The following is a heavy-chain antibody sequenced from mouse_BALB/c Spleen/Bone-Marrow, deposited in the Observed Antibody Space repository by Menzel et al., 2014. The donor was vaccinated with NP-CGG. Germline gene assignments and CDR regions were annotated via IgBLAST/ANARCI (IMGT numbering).Heavy chain of an antibody. CDR2: IWSGGST. D-gene: IGHD2-10*01. V-gene: IGHV2-2*02. CDR1: GFSLTSYG. Sequence: VQLQQSGPGLVQPSQRLSITCTVPGFSLTSYGVHWVRQSPGKGLEWLGVIWSGGSTDYNAAFISRLSISKDNSKSQVFFKMNSLQANDTAIYYCASPYYGNYVYAMDYWGQGTSVTVSS. CDR3: ASPYYGNYVYAMDY. J-gene: IGHJ4*01.